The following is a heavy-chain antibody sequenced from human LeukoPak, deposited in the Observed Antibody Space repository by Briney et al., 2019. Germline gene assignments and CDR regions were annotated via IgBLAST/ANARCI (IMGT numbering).Heavy chain of an antibody. Sequence: GGSLRLSCAASGFTFSSYAMSWVRQAPGKGLEWVGLIRSKAYGATTEYAASVTGRFSISRDDSKSIVYPQMNSLTTEDTAVYYCIRGTAYYFDFWGQGTLVTVSS. CDR1: GFTFSSYA. J-gene: IGHJ4*02. CDR2: IRSKAYGATT. V-gene: IGHV3-49*04. CDR3: IRGTAYYFDF. D-gene: IGHD5-18*01.